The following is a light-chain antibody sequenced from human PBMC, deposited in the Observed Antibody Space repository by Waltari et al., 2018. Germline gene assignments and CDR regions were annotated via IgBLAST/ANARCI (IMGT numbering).Light chain of an antibody. CDR1: QSVLYSSNNTNY. Sequence: DIVMTQSPDSLAVSLGERATINCKSSQSVLYSSNNTNYLAWFQQRPGQPPKLLIYWSSTRESGVPDRFSASGSGTDFTLTISSLQAEDVAVYYCLQYYNTPQTFGQGTRVEIK. CDR2: WSS. CDR3: LQYYNTPQT. J-gene: IGKJ1*01. V-gene: IGKV4-1*01.